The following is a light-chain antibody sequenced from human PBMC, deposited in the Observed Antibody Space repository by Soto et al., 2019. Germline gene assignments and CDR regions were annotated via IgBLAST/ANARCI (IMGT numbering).Light chain of an antibody. CDR1: SSDVGGYNS. J-gene: IGLJ1*01. V-gene: IGLV2-14*01. Sequence: QSVLTQPASVSGSPGQSITISCTGTSSDVGGYNSVSWYRQDPGKAPKLIIYDVTYRPSGVSNRFSGSKSGNTASLTISGLQSEDEADYHCSSFTSSITYVFGTGTKVHRP. CDR2: DVT. CDR3: SSFTSSITYV.